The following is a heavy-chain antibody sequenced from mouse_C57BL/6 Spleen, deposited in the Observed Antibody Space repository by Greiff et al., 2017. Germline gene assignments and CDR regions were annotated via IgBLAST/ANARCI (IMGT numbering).Heavy chain of an antibody. J-gene: IGHJ4*01. CDR3: ARIEDDGYYGAMDY. Sequence: EVQLVESGGGLVKPGGSLKLSCAASGFTFSDYGMHWVRQAPEKGLGWVAYISRGSSTIYYADTVKGRFTISRDNAKNTLFLQMTSLRSEDTAMFYCARIEDDGYYGAMDYWGQGTSVTVAS. CDR1: GFTFSDYG. D-gene: IGHD2-3*01. V-gene: IGHV5-17*01. CDR2: ISRGSSTI.